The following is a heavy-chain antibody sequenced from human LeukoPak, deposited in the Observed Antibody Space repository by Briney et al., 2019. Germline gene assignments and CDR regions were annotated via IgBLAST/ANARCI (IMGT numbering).Heavy chain of an antibody. J-gene: IGHJ4*02. V-gene: IGHV3-15*01. D-gene: IGHD3-16*01. CDR2: ISTKAYGDAA. Sequence: GGSLRLSCAASGFTFTDAWMTWVRQAPGKGLEWVGRISTKAYGDAAEYAAPVKGRFTISRDDSKTTLYLQMISLQIEDTGVYYCTTEFWGSSNYWGQGTLVSVSS. CDR1: GFTFTDAW. CDR3: TTEFWGSSNY.